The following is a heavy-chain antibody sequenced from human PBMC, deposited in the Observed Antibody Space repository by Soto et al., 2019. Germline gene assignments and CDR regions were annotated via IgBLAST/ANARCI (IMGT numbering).Heavy chain of an antibody. V-gene: IGHV3-33*01. Sequence: VGSLRLSCAASGFTFSSYGMHWVRQAPGKGLEWVAVIWYDGSNKYYADSVKGRFTISRDNSKNTLYLQMNSLRAEDTAVYYCARDFFVPNLPPSSSLDYWGQGTLVTVSS. J-gene: IGHJ4*02. CDR2: IWYDGSNK. CDR3: ARDFFVPNLPPSSSLDY. CDR1: GFTFSSYG. D-gene: IGHD6-13*01.